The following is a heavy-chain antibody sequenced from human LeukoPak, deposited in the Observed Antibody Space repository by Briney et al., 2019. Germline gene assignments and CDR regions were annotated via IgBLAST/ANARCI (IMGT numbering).Heavy chain of an antibody. CDR1: GCTISSYY. J-gene: IGHJ4*02. Sequence: SETLSLTCTVSGCTISSYYWSWIRQPPGKGLEWIGYIYYSGSTNYNPSLKSRVTISVDTSKNQFSLKLSSVTAADTAVYYCARLGGDYLDYWGQGTLVTVSS. V-gene: IGHV4-59*08. D-gene: IGHD1-26*01. CDR2: IYYSGST. CDR3: ARLGGDYLDY.